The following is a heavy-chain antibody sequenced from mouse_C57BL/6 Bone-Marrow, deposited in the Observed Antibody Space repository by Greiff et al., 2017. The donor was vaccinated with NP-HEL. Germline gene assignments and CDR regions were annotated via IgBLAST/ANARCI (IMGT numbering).Heavy chain of an antibody. J-gene: IGHJ3*01. CDR1: GFSFNTYA. D-gene: IGHD1-1*01. CDR2: IRSKSNNYAT. CDR3: VRQTTVVPFAY. V-gene: IGHV10-1*01. Sequence: EVKLMESGGGLVQPKGSLTLSCAASGFSFNTYAMNWVRQAPGKGLEWVARIRSKSNNYATYYADSVKDRFTISRDDSESMLYLQMNNLKTEDTAMYYCVRQTTVVPFAYWGQGTLVTVSA.